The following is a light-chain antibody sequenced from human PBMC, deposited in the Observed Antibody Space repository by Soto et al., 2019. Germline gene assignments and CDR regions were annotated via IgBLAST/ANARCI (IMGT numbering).Light chain of an antibody. CDR1: SSDVGGYSY. CDR2: DVS. J-gene: IGLJ1*01. CDR3: ASYTTSSTYV. Sequence: QSVLTQPASVSGSPGQSIAISCTGTSSDVGGYSYVSWYQQQPGKAPKLVISDVSNRPSGVSDRFSGSKSGNTASLTISGLQTDDDADYYCASYTTSSTYVFGTGIKVTVL. V-gene: IGLV2-14*01.